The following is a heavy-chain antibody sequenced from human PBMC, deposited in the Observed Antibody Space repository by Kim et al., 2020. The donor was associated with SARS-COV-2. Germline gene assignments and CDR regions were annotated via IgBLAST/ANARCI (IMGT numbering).Heavy chain of an antibody. J-gene: IGHJ4*02. V-gene: IGHV4-4*02. Sequence: SETLSLTCAVSGGSISSSNWWSWVRQPPGKGLEWIGEIYHSGSTNYNPSLKSRVTISVDKSKNQFSLKLSSVTAADTAVYYCARRSHSVSSFFDYWGQGTLVTVSS. CDR2: IYHSGST. D-gene: IGHD6-13*01. CDR1: GGSISSSNW. CDR3: ARRSHSVSSFFDY.